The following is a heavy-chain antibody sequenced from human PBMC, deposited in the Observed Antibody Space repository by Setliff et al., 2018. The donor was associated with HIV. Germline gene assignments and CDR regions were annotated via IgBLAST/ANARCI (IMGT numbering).Heavy chain of an antibody. CDR2: IIPIFGTA. CDR3: ARSFDILTGDLDY. CDR1: GGTFSSYA. Sequence: SVKVSCKASGGTFSSYAISWVRQAPGQGLEWMGGIIPIFGTANYAQKFQGRVTITADESTSTAYMELSSLKSEDTAVYYCARSFDILTGDLDYWGQGTLVTVSS. V-gene: IGHV1-69*13. D-gene: IGHD3-9*01. J-gene: IGHJ4*02.